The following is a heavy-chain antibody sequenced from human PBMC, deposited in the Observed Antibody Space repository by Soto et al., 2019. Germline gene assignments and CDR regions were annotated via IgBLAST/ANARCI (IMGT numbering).Heavy chain of an antibody. CDR3: ATHKKGNLDSDTRFFDY. Sequence: SETLSLTCTVSGGSISSSSYYWGWIRQPPGKGLEWIANIKYSGYTFYNPSFNSRVTISLDTSQNQFSLKLSSVTAADTAVYYCATHKKGNLDSDTRFFDYCGQGLLVTVYS. J-gene: IGHJ4*02. D-gene: IGHD3-9*01. CDR2: IKYSGYT. CDR1: GGSISSSSYY. V-gene: IGHV4-39*01.